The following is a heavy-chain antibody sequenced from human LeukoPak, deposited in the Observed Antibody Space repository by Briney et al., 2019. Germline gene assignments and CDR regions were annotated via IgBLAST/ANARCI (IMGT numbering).Heavy chain of an antibody. CDR2: IKSKTDGGTT. CDR1: GFTLSNAW. Sequence: PGGSLRLSCAASGFTLSNAWMSWVRQAPGKGLEWVGRIKSKTDGGTTDYAAPVKGRFTISRDDSKNTLYLQMNSLKTEDTAVYYCTTTAPLAAAGTDDYWGQGTLVTVSS. V-gene: IGHV3-15*01. J-gene: IGHJ4*02. CDR3: TTTAPLAAAGTDDY. D-gene: IGHD6-13*01.